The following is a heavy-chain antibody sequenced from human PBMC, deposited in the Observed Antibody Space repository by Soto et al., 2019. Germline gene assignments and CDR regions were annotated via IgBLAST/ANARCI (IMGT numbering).Heavy chain of an antibody. CDR2: IYYSGST. V-gene: IGHV4-30-4*01. D-gene: IGHD1-7*01. J-gene: IGHJ4*02. CDR1: GGSISSGDYY. Sequence: SETLSLTCTVSGGSISSGDYYWSRIRQPPGKGLEWIGYIYYSGSTYYNPSLKSRVTISVDTSKNQFSLKLSSVTAADTAVYYCARTEVAGTTGYWGQGTLVTVSS. CDR3: ARTEVAGTTGY.